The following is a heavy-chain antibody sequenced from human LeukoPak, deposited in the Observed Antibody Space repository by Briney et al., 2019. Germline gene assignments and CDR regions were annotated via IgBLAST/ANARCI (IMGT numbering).Heavy chain of an antibody. CDR2: IIPIFGTA. D-gene: IGHD3-9*01. J-gene: IGHJ4*02. Sequence: SVKVSCKASGGTFSSYAISWVRQAPGQGLEWMGGIIPIFGTANYAQKFQGRVTITADESTSTAYMELRSLRSDDTAVYYCATSAHLRYFDWSSFDYWGQGTLVTVSS. CDR1: GGTFSSYA. CDR3: ATSAHLRYFDWSSFDY. V-gene: IGHV1-69*13.